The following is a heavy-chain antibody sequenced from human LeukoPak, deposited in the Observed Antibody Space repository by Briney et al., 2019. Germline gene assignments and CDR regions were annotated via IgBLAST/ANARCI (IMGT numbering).Heavy chain of an antibody. CDR3: ARGRIAARPLDY. CDR1: GASISGSGYY. D-gene: IGHD6-6*01. V-gene: IGHV4-39*07. CDR2: INHSGST. Sequence: PSETLSLTCTVSGASISGSGYYWGWIRQPPGKGLEWIGEINHSGSTNYNPSLKSRVTISVDTSKNQFSLKLSSVTAADTAVYYCARGRIAARPLDYWGQGTLVTVSS. J-gene: IGHJ4*02.